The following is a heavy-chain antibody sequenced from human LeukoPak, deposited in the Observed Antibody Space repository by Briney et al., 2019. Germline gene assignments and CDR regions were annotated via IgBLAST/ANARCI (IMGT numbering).Heavy chain of an antibody. CDR1: GFTFSSYE. Sequence: GGSLRLSCAASGFTFSSYEMNWVRQAPGKGLEWVSYISSSSSYIYYADSVKGRFTISRDNAKSSLYLQMNSLRAEDTAVYYCARDLRGARPFDYWGQGTLVTVSS. D-gene: IGHD3-10*01. V-gene: IGHV3-21*05. CDR3: ARDLRGARPFDY. CDR2: ISSSSSYI. J-gene: IGHJ4*02.